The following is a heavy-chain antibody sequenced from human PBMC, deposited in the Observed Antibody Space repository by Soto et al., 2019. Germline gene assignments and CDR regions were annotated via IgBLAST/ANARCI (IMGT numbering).Heavy chain of an antibody. V-gene: IGHV3-72*01. CDR2: TRNKANSYTT. CDR3: AREPFCSGVSCYSYYYYYYMDV. Sequence: GGSLRLSCAASGFTFSDHYMDWVRQAPGKGLEWVGRTRNKANSYTTEYAASVKGRFTISRDDSKNSLYLQMNSLKTEDTAVYYCAREPFCSGVSCYSYYYYYYMDVGGKGTRVTVS. CDR1: GFTFSDHY. D-gene: IGHD2-15*01. J-gene: IGHJ6*03.